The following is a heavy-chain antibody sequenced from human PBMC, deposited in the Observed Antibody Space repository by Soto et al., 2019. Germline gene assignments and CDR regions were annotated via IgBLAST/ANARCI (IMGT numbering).Heavy chain of an antibody. J-gene: IGHJ5*02. CDR1: GGSISSYF. D-gene: IGHD3-10*01. V-gene: IGHV4-59*01. CDR2: XXYXGXT. Sequence: SETLSLTCTVSGGSISSYFWSWIRQSPGKGLXWXGXXXYXGXTXYXXXXASRVTISVDTSKNHFSLKLNSVTVADTAVYYCARGGASSRWLDPWGQGTLVTVSS. CDR3: ARGGASSRWLDP.